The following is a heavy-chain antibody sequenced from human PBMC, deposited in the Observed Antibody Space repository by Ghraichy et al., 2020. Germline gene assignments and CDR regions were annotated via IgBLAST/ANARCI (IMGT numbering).Heavy chain of an antibody. CDR1: GGSISSYY. CDR2: IYYSGST. J-gene: IGHJ3*02. CDR3: AREGEGVGATWQGYAFDI. D-gene: IGHD1-26*01. Sequence: SETLSLTCTVSGGSISSYYWSWIRQPPGKGLEWIGYIYYSGSTNYNPSLKSRVTISVDTSKNQFSLKLSSVTAADTAVYYCAREGEGVGATWQGYAFDIWGQGTMVTVSS. V-gene: IGHV4-59*01.